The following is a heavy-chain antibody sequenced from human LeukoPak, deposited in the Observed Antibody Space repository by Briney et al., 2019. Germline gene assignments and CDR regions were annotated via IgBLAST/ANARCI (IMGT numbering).Heavy chain of an antibody. CDR3: ARDHLEYSFDY. CDR2: INQDASET. J-gene: IGHJ4*02. CDR1: GFTFSSYW. V-gene: IGHV3-7*04. Sequence: PGGSLRLSCAASGFTFSSYWMSWVRQAPGTGLEWVANINQDASETYYVDSVKGRFTISRDNAKNSVYLQMNSLRADDTAVYYRARDHLEYSFDYWGQGTLVTVSS.